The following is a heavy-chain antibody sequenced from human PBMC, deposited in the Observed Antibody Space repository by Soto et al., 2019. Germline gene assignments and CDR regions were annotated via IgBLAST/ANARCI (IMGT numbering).Heavy chain of an antibody. V-gene: IGHV3-23*01. CDR3: AKSERITVSIAAFHGDS. J-gene: IGHJ4*02. D-gene: IGHD2-15*01. Sequence: GESLKISCEASGFTFNNYAMSWVRQAPGKGLEWVSAISATGRETYYADSFKGRFTISRDNSKSTLSLQMNGLRVDDAAVYYCAKSERITVSIAAFHGDSWGQGTVVTVSS. CDR2: ISATGRET. CDR1: GFTFNNYA.